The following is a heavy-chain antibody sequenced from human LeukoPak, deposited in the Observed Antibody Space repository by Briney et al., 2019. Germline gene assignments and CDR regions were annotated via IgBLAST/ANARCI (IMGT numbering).Heavy chain of an antibody. Sequence: GSLRLSCAASGFTFSSYSMNWVRQAPGKGLEWVSSISSSSSYIYYADSVKGRFTISRDNVKNSLYLQMNSLRAEDTAVYYCAVYYYGSGSYYGRNFDYWGQGTLVTVSS. CDR1: GFTFSSYS. CDR3: AVYYYGSGSYYGRNFDY. J-gene: IGHJ4*02. CDR2: ISSSSSYI. V-gene: IGHV3-21*01. D-gene: IGHD3-10*01.